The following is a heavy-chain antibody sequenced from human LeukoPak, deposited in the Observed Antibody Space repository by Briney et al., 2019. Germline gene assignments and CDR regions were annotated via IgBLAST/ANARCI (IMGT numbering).Heavy chain of an antibody. D-gene: IGHD6-19*01. V-gene: IGHV4-59*08. CDR2: IYYSGRT. CDR1: GGSISAYY. Sequence: SETLSLTCTVSGGSISAYYWSWLRQPPGKGLEWIAYIYYSGRTNYNPSLKSRVTISVDTSKNQFSLNLTSVTAADTAVYYCARHIWAPYNSGGYDVVWYLDLWGHGTLVTVSS. CDR3: ARHIWAPYNSGGYDVVWYLDL. J-gene: IGHJ2*01.